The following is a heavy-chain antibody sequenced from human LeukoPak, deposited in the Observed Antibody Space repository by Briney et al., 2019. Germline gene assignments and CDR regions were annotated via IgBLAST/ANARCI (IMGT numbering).Heavy chain of an antibody. D-gene: IGHD3-22*01. CDR2: IKQDGSEK. J-gene: IGHJ3*02. Sequence: GGSLRLSCAASGFTLSNYWMIWVRQAPGKGLEWVANIKQDGSEKYYVDSVRGRFTISRDNAKNSLYLQMNSLRVEDTAVYYCAIRWSYFDSIGSWVHDAFDIWGQGTMVTVSS. CDR3: AIRWSYFDSIGSWVHDAFDI. CDR1: GFTLSNYW. V-gene: IGHV3-7*01.